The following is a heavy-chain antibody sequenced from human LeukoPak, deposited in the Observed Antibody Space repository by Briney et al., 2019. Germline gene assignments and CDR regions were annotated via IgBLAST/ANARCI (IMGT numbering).Heavy chain of an antibody. CDR3: ARESETSGWYDY. CDR2: ISGDGGST. Sequence: KAGGSLRLSCAAAGFIFDNYAIHWVRQAPGKGLEWVSLISGDGGSTFYADSVRGRFTISRDNTRKSLSLQMSSLRSEDTALYYCARESETSGWYDYWGQGTLVTVSS. J-gene: IGHJ4*02. CDR1: GFIFDNYA. D-gene: IGHD6-19*01. V-gene: IGHV3-43*02.